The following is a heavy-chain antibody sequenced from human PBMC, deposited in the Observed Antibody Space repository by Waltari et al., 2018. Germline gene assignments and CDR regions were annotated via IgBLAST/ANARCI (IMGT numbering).Heavy chain of an antibody. J-gene: IGHJ4*02. Sequence: QLQLQESGPGLVKPSETLSLTCTVSGGSISSSSYYWGWIRQPPGKGLEWIGSIYYSGGTSDNPSLKSRVTISVDTSKNQFSLKLSSVTAADTAVYYCASIITMVRGVITYFDYWGQGTLVTVSS. CDR2: IYYSGGT. V-gene: IGHV4-39*01. D-gene: IGHD3-10*01. CDR3: ASIITMVRGVITYFDY. CDR1: GGSISSSSYY.